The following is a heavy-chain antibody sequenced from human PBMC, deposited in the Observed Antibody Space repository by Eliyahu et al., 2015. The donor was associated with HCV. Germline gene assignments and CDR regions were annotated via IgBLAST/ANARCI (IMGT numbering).Heavy chain of an antibody. Sequence: QVQXVQSGAEVKKPGASVKVSCKASXYTFXGYYMHWVRQAPGXGLEWMGWINPNSGGTNYAQKFQGWVTMTRDTSISTAYMELSRLRSDDTAVYYCARADIRGYKDYYYYGMDVWGQGTTVTVSS. J-gene: IGHJ6*02. CDR2: INPNSGGT. CDR3: ARADIRGYKDYYYYGMDV. D-gene: IGHD5-18*01. CDR1: XYTFXGYY. V-gene: IGHV1-2*04.